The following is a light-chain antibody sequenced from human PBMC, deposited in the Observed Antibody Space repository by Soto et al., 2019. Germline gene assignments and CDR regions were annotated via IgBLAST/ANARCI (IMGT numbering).Light chain of an antibody. CDR1: QSVSSY. CDR3: QQRSNWPLT. V-gene: IGKV3-11*01. Sequence: EIVLTQSPATLSLSPGERATLSCRASQSVSSYLVWFQQKPGQAPRLLIYDASNRATGIPARFSGSGSGTDFTLTISSLEPEDFAVYYCQQRSNWPLTLGGETKVDIK. CDR2: DAS. J-gene: IGKJ4*01.